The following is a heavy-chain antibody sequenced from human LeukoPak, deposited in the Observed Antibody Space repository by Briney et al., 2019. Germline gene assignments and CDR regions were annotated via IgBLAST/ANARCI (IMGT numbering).Heavy chain of an antibody. CDR3: SRREMATRTIDY. V-gene: IGHV4-34*01. CDR2: VNHSGST. D-gene: IGHD5-24*01. CDR1: GGSFSGYF. Sequence: SETLSLTCAVYGGSFSGYFWSWIRQPPGKGLEWIGEVNHSGSTNYNPSLKSRVTISVDTSKNQLSLKLSSVTTADTAVYYCSRREMATRTIDYWGQGTLVTVSS. J-gene: IGHJ4*01.